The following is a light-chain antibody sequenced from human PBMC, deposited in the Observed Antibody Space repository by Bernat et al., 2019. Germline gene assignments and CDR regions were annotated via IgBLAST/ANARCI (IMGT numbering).Light chain of an antibody. J-gene: IGLJ1*01. CDR3: CSYAGSVYV. V-gene: IGLV2-11*01. CDR2: DVN. Sequence: QSALTQPRSVSGSPGQSVTISCTGTSSDVGGYNYVSWYQQHPGKVPKFMFHDVNKRPSGVPDRFSGSKSGNTAFLTISGLQAEDEADYYCCSYAGSVYVFGTGTKVTVL. CDR1: SSDVGGYNY.